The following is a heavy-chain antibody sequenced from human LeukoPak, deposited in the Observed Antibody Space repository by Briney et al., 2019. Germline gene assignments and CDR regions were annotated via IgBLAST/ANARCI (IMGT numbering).Heavy chain of an antibody. D-gene: IGHD4-17*01. Sequence: SQTLSLTCTVSGGSISSGGYYWSWIRQHPGKGLEWIGYIYYRGSTYYNPSLKSRVTISVDTSKNQFSLKLSSVTAADTAVYYCARDRGRDYDYGDYLPLGYFDYWGQGTLVTVSS. V-gene: IGHV4-31*03. J-gene: IGHJ4*02. CDR2: IYYRGST. CDR3: ARDRGRDYDYGDYLPLGYFDY. CDR1: GGSISSGGYY.